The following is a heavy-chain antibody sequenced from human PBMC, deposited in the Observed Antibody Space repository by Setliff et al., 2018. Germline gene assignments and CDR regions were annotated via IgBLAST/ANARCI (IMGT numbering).Heavy chain of an antibody. D-gene: IGHD1-26*01. CDR3: ARSPSSGAYWNPRPFYSDY. Sequence: PSETLSLTCTVSGGSISSYYWSWIRQPPWKGLEWIGYIYTSGSTTYNPSVKSRVTISLDTSKNHFSLKLDSVTAADTALYYCARSPSSGAYWNPRPFYSDYWARGTLVTVSS. CDR1: GGSISSYY. V-gene: IGHV4-4*08. CDR2: IYTSGST. J-gene: IGHJ4*02.